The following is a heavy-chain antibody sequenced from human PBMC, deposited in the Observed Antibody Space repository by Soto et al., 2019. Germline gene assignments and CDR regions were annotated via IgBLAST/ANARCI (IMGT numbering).Heavy chain of an antibody. D-gene: IGHD3-10*01. CDR3: ARDLYGSGSHEYYYYGMDV. CDR2: ISSSSSYI. Sequence: EVQLVESGGGLVKPGGSLRLSCAASGFTFSSYSMNWVRQAPGKGLEWVSSISSSSSYIYYADSVKGRFTISRDNAKNSLXLQMNSLRXXXTAVYYCARDLYGSGSHEYYYYGMDVWGQGTTVTVSS. V-gene: IGHV3-21*01. CDR1: GFTFSSYS. J-gene: IGHJ6*02.